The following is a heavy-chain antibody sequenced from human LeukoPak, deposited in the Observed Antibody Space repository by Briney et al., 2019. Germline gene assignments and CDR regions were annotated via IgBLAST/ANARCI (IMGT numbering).Heavy chain of an antibody. CDR3: AREGCSSTSCYTNDDAFDI. Sequence: GGSLRLSCAASGFTFSSYAMHWVRQATGKGLEWVAVLSYDGSNKYYADSVKGRFTISRDNSKNTLYLQMNSLRAEDTAVYYCAREGCSSTSCYTNDDAFDIWGQGTMVTVSS. CDR2: LSYDGSNK. CDR1: GFTFSSYA. J-gene: IGHJ3*02. V-gene: IGHV3-30*01. D-gene: IGHD2-2*02.